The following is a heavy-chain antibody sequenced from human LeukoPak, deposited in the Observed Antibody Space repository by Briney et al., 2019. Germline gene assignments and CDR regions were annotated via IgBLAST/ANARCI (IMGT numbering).Heavy chain of an antibody. CDR2: ISDSGRTT. V-gene: IGHV3-48*03. J-gene: IGHJ4*02. D-gene: IGHD3-3*01. CDR1: GLTFSNFK. CDR3: ARAGNTQSDSWSGPFDY. Sequence: GGSPRLSCAVSGLTFSNFKMNWVRQAPGKGLEWVSYISDSGRTTFYADSVKGRFTISRDNAKNSLYLQMSSLRVEDTAVYYCARAGNTQSDSWSGPFDYWGQGTLVTVSS.